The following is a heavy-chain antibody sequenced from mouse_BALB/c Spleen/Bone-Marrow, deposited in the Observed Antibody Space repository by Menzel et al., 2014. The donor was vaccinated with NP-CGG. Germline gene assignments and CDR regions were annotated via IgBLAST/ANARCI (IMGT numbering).Heavy chain of an antibody. Sequence: DVQLVESGGGLVQPGGSRKLSCAASGFTFSSFGMHWVRRAPERGLEWVAYISSGSSTIFYADTVKGRFTISRDNPKNTLFLQMTSLRSEDTAMYYCARGGNWEDFDYWGQGTTLTVSS. D-gene: IGHD4-1*01. CDR1: GFTFSSFG. CDR3: ARGGNWEDFDY. CDR2: ISSGSSTI. V-gene: IGHV5-17*02. J-gene: IGHJ2*01.